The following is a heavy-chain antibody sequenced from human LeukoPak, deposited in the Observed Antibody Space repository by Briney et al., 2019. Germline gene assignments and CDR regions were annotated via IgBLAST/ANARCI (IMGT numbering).Heavy chain of an antibody. D-gene: IGHD3-10*01. CDR2: IYPGDSDT. CDR3: ARTTMVRGVTRHFDY. J-gene: IGHJ4*02. V-gene: IGHV5-51*01. CDR1: GYSFTSYW. Sequence: GESLKISCKGSGYSFTSYWIGWVRQMPGKGLEWMGVIYPGDSDTRYSPSFQGQVTISADKSISTAYLQWSSLKASDTAMYYCARTTMVRGVTRHFDYWGQGTLVTVSS.